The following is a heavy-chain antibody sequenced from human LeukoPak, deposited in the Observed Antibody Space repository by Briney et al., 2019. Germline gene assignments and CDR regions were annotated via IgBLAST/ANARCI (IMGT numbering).Heavy chain of an antibody. CDR2: INPSGGGT. V-gene: IGHV1-46*01. J-gene: IGHJ6*03. Sequence: ASVKVSCKASGYTFTSYYIHWVRQAPGQGLEWMGTINPSGGGTSHAQKSQGRVTMTRDMSTTTVYMELSSLRSEDTAVYYCARDPGVPGYYYYYMDVWGKGTTVTVSS. CDR1: GYTFTSYY. D-gene: IGHD1-14*01. CDR3: ARDPGVPGYYYYYMDV.